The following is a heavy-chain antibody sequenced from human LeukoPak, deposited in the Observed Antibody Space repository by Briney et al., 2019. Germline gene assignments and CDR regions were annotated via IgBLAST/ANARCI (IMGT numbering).Heavy chain of an antibody. Sequence: GSLRLSCAASGFTFSSYEMNWVRQAPGKGLEWIGEINHSGSTNYNPSLKSRVTISVDTSKNQFSLKLSSVTAADTAVYYCARGHILAAGPYFFDYWGQGTLVTVSS. D-gene: IGHD5-12*01. CDR2: INHSGST. V-gene: IGHV4-34*01. CDR3: ARGHILAAGPYFFDY. CDR1: GFTFSSYE. J-gene: IGHJ4*02.